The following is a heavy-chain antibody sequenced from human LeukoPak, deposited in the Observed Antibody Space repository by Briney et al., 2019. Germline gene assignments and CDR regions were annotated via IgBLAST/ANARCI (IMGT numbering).Heavy chain of an antibody. Sequence: SETLSLTCAVYGGSFSGYYWSWIRQPPGKGLEWIGEINHSGSTNYNPSLKSRVTISVDTSKNQFSLKLSSVTAADTAVYYCAREAVSSWYYYYYYMDVWGKGTTVTISS. J-gene: IGHJ6*03. CDR3: AREAVSSWYYYYYYMDV. D-gene: IGHD6-13*01. CDR2: INHSGST. V-gene: IGHV4-34*01. CDR1: GGSFSGYY.